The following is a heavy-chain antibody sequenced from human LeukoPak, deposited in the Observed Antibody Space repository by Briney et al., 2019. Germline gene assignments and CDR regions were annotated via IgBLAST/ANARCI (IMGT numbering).Heavy chain of an antibody. CDR3: ARELGRNAFDV. V-gene: IGHV1-2*02. CDR2: ISPNSGVT. D-gene: IGHD7-27*01. Sequence: GVSVKVSCKASGYTFADNHMYWIRQAPGQGLECMGWISPNSGVTNYAQKFQGRITMTGDTSISTGYMELSSLRSDDTAVYYCARELGRNAFDVWGQGTMVTVSS. CDR1: GYTFADNH. J-gene: IGHJ3*01.